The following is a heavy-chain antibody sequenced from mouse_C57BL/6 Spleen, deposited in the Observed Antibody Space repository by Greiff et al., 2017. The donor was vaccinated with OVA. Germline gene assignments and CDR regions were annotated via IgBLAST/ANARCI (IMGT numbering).Heavy chain of an antibody. D-gene: IGHD3-3*01. CDR3: ARGGTGFAY. J-gene: IGHJ3*01. Sequence: QVQLQQSGPELVKPGASVKISCKASGYSFTSYYIHWVKQRPGQGLEWIGWIYPGSGNTKYNEKFTGKATLTADTSSSTAYMQRSSLTSEDSAVYYCARGGTGFAYWGQGTLVTVSA. CDR2: IYPGSGNT. V-gene: IGHV1-66*01. CDR1: GYSFTSYY.